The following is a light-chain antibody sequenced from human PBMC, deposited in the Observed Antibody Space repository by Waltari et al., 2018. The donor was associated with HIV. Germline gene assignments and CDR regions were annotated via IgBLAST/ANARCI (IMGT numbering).Light chain of an antibody. CDR2: GAS. CDR1: QGVSGRF. J-gene: IGKJ2*01. V-gene: IGKV3-20*01. CDR3: QQYGDSPYT. Sequence: EIVMTQSPATLSVSPGERATLSCRASQGVSGRFLAWYQQKPGQAPRLLIHGASIRATGIPDRFGGSGSGTDFTLTISRLEPEDFAMYHCQQYGDSPYTFGQGTRLEI.